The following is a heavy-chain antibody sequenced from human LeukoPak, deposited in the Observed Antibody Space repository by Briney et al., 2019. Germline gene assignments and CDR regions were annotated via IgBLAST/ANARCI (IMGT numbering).Heavy chain of an antibody. Sequence: PSETLSLTCAVYGGSFSGYYWSWIRQPPGKGLEWIGEINHSGSTNYNPSLKSRVTISVDTSKNQFSLKLSSVTAADTAVYYCASPYYYGSGSYPYWGQGTQVTVSS. J-gene: IGHJ4*02. CDR3: ASPYYYGSGSYPY. CDR1: GGSFSGYY. CDR2: INHSGST. D-gene: IGHD3-10*01. V-gene: IGHV4-34*01.